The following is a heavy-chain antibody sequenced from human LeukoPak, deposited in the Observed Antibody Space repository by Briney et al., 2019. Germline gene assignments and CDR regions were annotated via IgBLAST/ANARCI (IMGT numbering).Heavy chain of an antibody. CDR2: ISGSGGST. CDR1: GFTFSSYA. V-gene: IGHV3-23*01. CDR3: AKELGSSPALDY. J-gene: IGHJ4*02. D-gene: IGHD6-13*01. Sequence: GGSLRLSCAASGFTFSSYAMSWVRQTPGKGPEWVSAISGSGGSTYYADSVKGRFTISRDNSKNTLYLQMNSLRAEDTAVYYCAKELGSSPALDYWGQGTLVTVSS.